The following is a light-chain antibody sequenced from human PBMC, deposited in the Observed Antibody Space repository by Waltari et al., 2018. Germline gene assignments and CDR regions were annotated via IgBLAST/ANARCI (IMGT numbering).Light chain of an antibody. CDR1: ELEKKY. J-gene: IGLJ1*01. CDR2: QDV. Sequence: SYDLTQSPSVSVSPGQTASIPCSGDELEKKYVCWYQQKPGQSPVLVIYQDVRRPSEIPERFSGSNSGNTATLTISGTQPMDEADYYCQAWDSGVAGVFGTGTKVTVL. V-gene: IGLV3-1*01. CDR3: QAWDSGVAGV.